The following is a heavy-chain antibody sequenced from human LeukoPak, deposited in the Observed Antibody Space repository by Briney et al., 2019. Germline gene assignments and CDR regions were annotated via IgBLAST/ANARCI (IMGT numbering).Heavy chain of an antibody. CDR1: GYTLTELS. D-gene: IGHD3-9*01. V-gene: IGHV1-24*01. Sequence: ASVKVSCKVSGYTLTELSMHWVRQAPGKGLEWMGGFDPEDGETIYAQKFQGRVTMTEDTSTDTAYMELSSLRSEDTAVYYCATRISFAWQPGGIRDNWFDPWGQGTLVTVSS. J-gene: IGHJ5*02. CDR3: ATRISFAWQPGGIRDNWFDP. CDR2: FDPEDGET.